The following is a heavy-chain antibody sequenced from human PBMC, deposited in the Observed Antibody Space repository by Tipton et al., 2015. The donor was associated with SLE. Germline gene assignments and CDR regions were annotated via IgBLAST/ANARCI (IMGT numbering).Heavy chain of an antibody. CDR1: GYTFSNYD. J-gene: IGHJ4*02. Sequence: QSGAEVKKPGASVKVSCKASGYTFSNYDIHWVRQATGQGLEWVGWMNPNSGYTAYTQRFQGAVIMTRNTSISTAYMELSSVKSEDPAVYYCAKGQEMSPVTYFDLWGQGSLVTGSS. CDR2: MNPNSGYT. D-gene: IGHD4-17*01. V-gene: IGHV1-8*01. CDR3: AKGQEMSPVTYFDL.